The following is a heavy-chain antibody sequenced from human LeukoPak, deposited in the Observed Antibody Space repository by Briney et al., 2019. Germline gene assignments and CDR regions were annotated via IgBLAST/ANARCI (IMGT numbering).Heavy chain of an antibody. V-gene: IGHV3-21*01. CDR3: ARCSVPADDY. Sequence: PGGSLRLSCAASGFTFSSYSMNWVRQAPGKGLEWASSISSSSSYIYYADSVKGRFTISRDNAKNSLYLQMNSPRAEDTAVYYCARCSVPADDYWGQGTLVTVSS. CDR1: GFTFSSYS. J-gene: IGHJ4*02. D-gene: IGHD2-2*01. CDR2: ISSSSSYI.